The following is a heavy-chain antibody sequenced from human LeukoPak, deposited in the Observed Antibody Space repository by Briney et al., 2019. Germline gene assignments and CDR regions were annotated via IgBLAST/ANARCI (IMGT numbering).Heavy chain of an antibody. J-gene: IGHJ3*01. V-gene: IGHV3-11*04. CDR1: GFTFSDYY. D-gene: IGHD3-10*02. Sequence: GGSLRLSCAASGFTFSDYYMSWIRQAPGKGLEWVSYISSSGSTIYYADSVKGRFTISRDNSKNTLYLQMNSLRAEDTAVYYCAKFFTGEYVRAFDVWGQGTMVTVSS. CDR3: AKFFTGEYVRAFDV. CDR2: ISSSGSTI.